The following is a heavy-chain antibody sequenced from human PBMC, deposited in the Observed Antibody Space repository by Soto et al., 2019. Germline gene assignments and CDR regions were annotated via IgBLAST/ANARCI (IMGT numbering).Heavy chain of an antibody. V-gene: IGHV4-39*01. D-gene: IGHD3-9*01. CDR2: IYYSATT. J-gene: IGHJ4*02. CDR1: GGSISSSSYY. CDR3: ARHRGYYDILTGYYTELNFDY. Sequence: SETLSLTCTVSGGSISSSSYYWGWIRQPPGKGLECIGSIYYSATTYYNPSLKSRVTISVDTSKNQFSLKLSSVTAADTAVYYCARHRGYYDILTGYYTELNFDYWGQGTLVTVSS.